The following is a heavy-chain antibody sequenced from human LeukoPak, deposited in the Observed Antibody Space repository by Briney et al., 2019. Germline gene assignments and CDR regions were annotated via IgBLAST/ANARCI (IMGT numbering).Heavy chain of an antibody. CDR3: ARDLGSRSSSWFLYWFDP. CDR1: GFTFSSYC. Sequence: SGGSLRLSCAASGFTFSSYCMSWVRQAPGKGLEWVSAISGSGGSTYYADSVKGRFTISRDNAKNSMYLQMNSLRADDTAVYYCARDLGSRSSSWFLYWFDPWGQGTLVTVSS. CDR2: ISGSGGST. V-gene: IGHV3-23*01. J-gene: IGHJ5*02. D-gene: IGHD6-13*01.